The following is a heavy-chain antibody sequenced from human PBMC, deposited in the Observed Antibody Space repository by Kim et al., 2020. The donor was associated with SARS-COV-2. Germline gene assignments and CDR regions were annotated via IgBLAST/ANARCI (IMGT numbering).Heavy chain of an antibody. J-gene: IGHJ5*02. CDR1: GFTFSSYS. Sequence: GGSLRLSCAASGFTFSSYSMNWVRQAPGKGLEWVSSISSSSVYMYYADSVKGRFTISRDNAKNSLSLQMNNLRAEDTAVYYCARDREDSGTYYTSIPNCFDPWGQGTLVTVSS. CDR2: ISSSSVYM. V-gene: IGHV3-21*01. D-gene: IGHD3-10*01. CDR3: ARDREDSGTYYTSIPNCFDP.